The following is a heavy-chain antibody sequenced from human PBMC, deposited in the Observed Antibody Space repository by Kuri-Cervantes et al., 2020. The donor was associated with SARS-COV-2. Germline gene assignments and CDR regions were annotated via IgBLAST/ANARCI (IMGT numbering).Heavy chain of an antibody. V-gene: IGHV3-11*04. D-gene: IGHD3-16*01. CDR3: ASLLSGGGAHLYYFYMDA. CDR1: GFTFSDYY. Sequence: GESLKISCAASGFTFSDYYMSWIRQAPGKGLEWVSYISSSGSTIYYADSVKGRFTIPRDNAKNSLYPQMNSLRAEDTAVYYCASLLSGGGAHLYYFYMDAWGKGTSVTVSS. CDR2: ISSSGSTI. J-gene: IGHJ6*03.